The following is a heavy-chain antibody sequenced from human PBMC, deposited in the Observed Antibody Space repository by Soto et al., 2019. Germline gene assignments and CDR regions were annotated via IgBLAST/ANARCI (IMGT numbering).Heavy chain of an antibody. CDR1: GGSISSGGYY. CDR3: ARDTYCSSTSCYGYYYYGMDV. Sequence: QVQLQESGPGLVKPSQTLSLTCTVSGGSISSGGYYWSWIRQHPGKGLEWIGYIYYSGSTYYNPSLQSRVTISVDTSKNQFSLKLSSVTAADTAVYYCARDTYCSSTSCYGYYYYGMDVWGQGTTVTVSS. J-gene: IGHJ6*02. V-gene: IGHV4-31*03. D-gene: IGHD2-2*01. CDR2: IYYSGST.